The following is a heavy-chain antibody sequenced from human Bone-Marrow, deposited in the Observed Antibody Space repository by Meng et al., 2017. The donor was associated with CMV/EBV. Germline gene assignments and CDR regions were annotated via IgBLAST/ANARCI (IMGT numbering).Heavy chain of an antibody. J-gene: IGHJ4*02. CDR2: IYSGASST. CDR3: ARSDQ. Sequence: LSLTCAASGFTFDGYAMNWVRQAPGKGLEWVSAIYSGASSTYYADSVKGRFTISRDNSKNTLYLQMNSLGVEDTAVYYCARSDQWGQGTLVTVSS. D-gene: IGHD2-2*01. V-gene: IGHV3-23*03. CDR1: GFTFDGYA.